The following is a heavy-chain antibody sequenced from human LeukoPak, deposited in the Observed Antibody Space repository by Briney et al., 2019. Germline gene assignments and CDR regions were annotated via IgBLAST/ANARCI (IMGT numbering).Heavy chain of an antibody. CDR3: ARRSTYGYDY. J-gene: IGHJ4*02. D-gene: IGHD5-18*01. CDR2: INHSGST. V-gene: IGHV4-34*01. Sequence: SETLSLTCAVYGGSFSGYYWSWIRQPPGKGLEWIGEINHSGSTNYNPSLKSRVTISVDTSKNQFSLRLNSVTATDTAVYYCARRSTYGYDYWGQGTLVTVSS. CDR1: GGSFSGYY.